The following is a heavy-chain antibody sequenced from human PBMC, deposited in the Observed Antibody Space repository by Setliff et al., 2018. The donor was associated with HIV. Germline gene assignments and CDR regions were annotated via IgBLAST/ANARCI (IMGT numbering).Heavy chain of an antibody. CDR3: AKNLFSSRWSPLDY. V-gene: IGHV3-30*02. CDR2: IRSDESDK. D-gene: IGHD6-13*01. J-gene: IGHJ4*02. CDR1: GFTFSNSG. Sequence: GGSLRLSCAASGFTFSNSGMHWVRQAPGNGLEWVTFIRSDESDKDYSDSVKGRFTIYRDNSKNTLYLQMNSLRSEESAVYYCAKNLFSSRWSPLDYWGQGKLVTVSS.